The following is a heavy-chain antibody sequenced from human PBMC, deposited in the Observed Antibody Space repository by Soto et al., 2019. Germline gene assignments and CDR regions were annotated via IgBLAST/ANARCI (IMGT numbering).Heavy chain of an antibody. D-gene: IGHD3-22*01. Sequence: SETLSLTCTVSGGSISSYYWSWIRQPPGKGLEWIGYIYYSGSTNYNPSLKSRVTISVDTSKNQFSLKLSSVTAADTAVYYCARTYYYESGRFDPWGQGTLVTVS. CDR2: IYYSGST. CDR3: ARTYYYESGRFDP. J-gene: IGHJ5*02. V-gene: IGHV4-59*01. CDR1: GGSISSYY.